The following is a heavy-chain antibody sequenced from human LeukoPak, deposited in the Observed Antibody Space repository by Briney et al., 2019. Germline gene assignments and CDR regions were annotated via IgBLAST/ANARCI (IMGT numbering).Heavy chain of an antibody. V-gene: IGHV4-38-2*02. CDR1: GYSIGSGHY. CDR3: AKSTGGGGHDS. Sequence: SETLSLTCTVSGYSIGSGHYWAWIRQPPGKGLEWIGCVYHSGTYYKSSLTSRVTISMDTSKNQFSLRLTSVTAADSAFYYCAKSTGGGGHDSWGQGTLVTVSS. CDR2: VYHSGT. J-gene: IGHJ5*01. D-gene: IGHD4-23*01.